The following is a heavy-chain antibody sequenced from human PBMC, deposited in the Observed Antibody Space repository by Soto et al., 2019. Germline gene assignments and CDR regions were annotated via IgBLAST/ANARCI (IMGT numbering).Heavy chain of an antibody. V-gene: IGHV1-2*06. CDR3: VRWGSGQNSLEX. CDR2: ITKNSGAT. D-gene: IGHD3-16*01. Sequence: SVKVSCKTSLYIFAGYLSHWVRQTPGQGIKWMGLITKNSGATKYGKTLQGRVTPTRDTSTRTAYLELSGMTLDDRAQYYCVRWGSGQNSLEXWGQGTLVTVSX. CDR1: LYIFAGYL. J-gene: IGHJ4*03.